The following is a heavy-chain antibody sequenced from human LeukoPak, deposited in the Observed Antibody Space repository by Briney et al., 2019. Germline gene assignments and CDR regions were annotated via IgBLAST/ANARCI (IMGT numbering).Heavy chain of an antibody. CDR3: ARDRKRYCSSTSCYGDYYYYYMDV. D-gene: IGHD2-2*01. Sequence: PSETLSLTCTVSGGSISSGSYYWSWIRQPAGKRLEWIGHIYRSGSTNYNPSLKSRVTISVDTSKNQFSLKLSSVTAADTAVYYCARDRKRYCSSTSCYGDYYYYYMDVWGKGTTVTISS. V-gene: IGHV4-61*09. CDR1: GGSISSGSYY. CDR2: IYRSGST. J-gene: IGHJ6*03.